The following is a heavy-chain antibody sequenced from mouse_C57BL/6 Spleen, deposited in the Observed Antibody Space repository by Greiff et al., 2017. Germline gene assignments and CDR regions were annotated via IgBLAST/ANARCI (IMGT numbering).Heavy chain of an antibody. Sequence: VQLKESGAELVRPGASVKLSCKASGDTFTDYYINWVKQRPGQGLEWIARIYPGSGNTYYNEKFKGKATLTAEKSSSTAYMQLSSLTSEDSAVYFCYTGFAYWGQGTLVTVS. CDR1: GDTFTDYY. V-gene: IGHV1-76*01. CDR2: IYPGSGNT. J-gene: IGHJ3*01. CDR3: YTGFAY.